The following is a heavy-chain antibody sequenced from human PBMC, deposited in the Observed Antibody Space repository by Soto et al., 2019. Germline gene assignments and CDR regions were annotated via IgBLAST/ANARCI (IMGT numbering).Heavy chain of an antibody. J-gene: IGHJ4*02. CDR2: IFHSGTT. CDR1: GDSVSTNNW. CDR3: ARVGGNCSGGSCYTPDY. D-gene: IGHD2-15*01. Sequence: QVHLQESGPGLVKPSGTLSLTCAVSGDSVSTNNWWSWVRQPPGKGLEWIGEIFHSGTTNYNPSLQSRVTISVAKSKNQCSLQLSSVTAADTAFYYCARVGGNCSGGSCYTPDYWGQGTLVTVSS. V-gene: IGHV4-4*02.